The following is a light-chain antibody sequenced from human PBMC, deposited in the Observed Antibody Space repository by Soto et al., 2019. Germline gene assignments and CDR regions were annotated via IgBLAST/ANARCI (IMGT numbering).Light chain of an antibody. J-gene: IGKJ4*01. V-gene: IGKV3-15*01. Sequence: EVVMTQSPATVSLSPGEGVTLSCRASQTISNDLAWYQQKPGQAPRPLIYGASTRATGVPARFSGGGAGPEFTLTISSLQSEDFAFYYCQQNNKWPPVTFGGGTKVEIK. CDR3: QQNNKWPPVT. CDR1: QTISND. CDR2: GAS.